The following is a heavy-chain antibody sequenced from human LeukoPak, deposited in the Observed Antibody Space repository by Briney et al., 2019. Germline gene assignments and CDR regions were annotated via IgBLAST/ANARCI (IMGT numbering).Heavy chain of an antibody. D-gene: IGHD6-13*01. J-gene: IGHJ5*01. CDR1: GYTFSSYG. V-gene: IGHV1-18*01. Sequence: ASVKVSCKASGYTFSSYGFSWVRQAPGQGLEWMGWVNVYNGDTNYAQKFQGRVIMTADTSTSTAYMELRSLRSDDTAVYYCTRALPYSSSWEHIDSSGPGTLVTVSS. CDR2: VNVYNGDT. CDR3: TRALPYSSSWEHIDS.